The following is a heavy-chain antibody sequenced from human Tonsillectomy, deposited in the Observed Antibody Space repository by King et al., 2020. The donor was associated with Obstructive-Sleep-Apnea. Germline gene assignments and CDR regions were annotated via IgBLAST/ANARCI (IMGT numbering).Heavy chain of an antibody. CDR2: IDPSDSYT. J-gene: IGHJ4*02. Sequence: VQLVQSGAEVKKPGESLRISCKGSGYSFTSYWISWVRQMPGKGLEWMGRIDPSDSYTNYSPSFQGHVTISADKSIRTAYLQWSSLKASDTAMYYCARRRNDHYYFDYWGQGTLVTVSS. CDR3: ARRRNDHYYFDY. D-gene: IGHD1-1*01. V-gene: IGHV5-10-1*03. CDR1: GYSFTSYW.